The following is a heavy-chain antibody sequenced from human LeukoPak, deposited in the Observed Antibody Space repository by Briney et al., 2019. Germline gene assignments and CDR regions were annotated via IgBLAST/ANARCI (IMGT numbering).Heavy chain of an antibody. J-gene: IGHJ6*02. V-gene: IGHV4-31*03. D-gene: IGHD5-18*01. CDR1: GGSISNGGYY. Sequence: SQTLSLTCTVSGGSISNGGYYWSWIRQLPGKGLEWIGYIYYSGSTYYNPSLKSRVTISVDTSKNQFSLKLSSVTAADTAVYYCARDSSYGDYYYGMDVWGQGTTVTVSS. CDR2: IYYSGST. CDR3: ARDSSYGDYYYGMDV.